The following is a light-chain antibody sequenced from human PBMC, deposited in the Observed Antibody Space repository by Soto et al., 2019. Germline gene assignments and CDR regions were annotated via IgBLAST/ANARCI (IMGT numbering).Light chain of an antibody. CDR1: SSDVGSYNL. CDR3: RSYAGSGTYV. J-gene: IGLJ1*01. V-gene: IGLV2-23*01. CDR2: EDS. Sequence: ALTQPASVSGSPGQSITISCTGTSSDVGSYNLVSWYQQHPGKAPRLMIYEDSKRPSGVSNRFSGSKSGNTASLTISGLQAEDEADYYCRSYAGSGTYVFGTGTKVTVL.